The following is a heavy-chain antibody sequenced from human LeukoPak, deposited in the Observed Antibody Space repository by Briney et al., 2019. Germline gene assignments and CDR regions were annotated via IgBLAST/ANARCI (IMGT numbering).Heavy chain of an antibody. CDR2: ISWNSGSI. D-gene: IGHD4-11*01. CDR3: ARDDYSNYYYYGMDV. V-gene: IGHV3-9*01. Sequence: GGSLRLSCAASGFTFDDYAMHWVRQAPGKGLEWVSGISWNSGSIGYADSVKGRFTISRDNSKNTLYLQMNSLRAEDTAVYYCARDDYSNYYYYGMDVWGQGTTVTVSS. CDR1: GFTFDDYA. J-gene: IGHJ6*02.